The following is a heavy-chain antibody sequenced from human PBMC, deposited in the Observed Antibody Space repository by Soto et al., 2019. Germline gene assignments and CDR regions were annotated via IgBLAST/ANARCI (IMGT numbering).Heavy chain of an antibody. D-gene: IGHD1-7*01. CDR3: ASPRWNYIY. J-gene: IGHJ4*02. V-gene: IGHV4-34*01. CDR2: MNESGNT. Sequence: QVQLQQWGAGLLKPSETLSLTCAVSGGSFSGYYWSWIRQPPGKGLEWIGEMNESGNTKYNASLESRVAISVDTSKGHVSLTLTSVTAADTAVYYCASPRWNYIYWGQGTLVAVSS. CDR1: GGSFSGYY.